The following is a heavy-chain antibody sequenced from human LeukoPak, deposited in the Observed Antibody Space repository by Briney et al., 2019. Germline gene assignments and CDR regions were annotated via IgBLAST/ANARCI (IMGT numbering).Heavy chain of an antibody. CDR2: INPSGGST. V-gene: IGHV1-46*01. D-gene: IGHD2/OR15-2a*01. CDR1: GYTFTSYS. CDR3: ASQILVPSYGMDV. J-gene: IGHJ6*02. Sequence: ASVKVSCKASGYTFTSYSMHWVRQAPGQGLEWMGIINPSGGSTSYAQKFQGRVTMTRDTSTSTVYMELSSLRSEDTAVYYCASQILVPSYGMDVWGQGTTVTVSS.